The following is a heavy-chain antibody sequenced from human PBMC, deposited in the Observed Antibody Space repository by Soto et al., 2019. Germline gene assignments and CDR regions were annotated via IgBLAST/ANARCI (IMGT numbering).Heavy chain of an antibody. V-gene: IGHV3-15*07. CDR1: GFTFSNAW. CDR2: IKSKTDGGTT. J-gene: IGHJ4*02. CDR3: TTMYSGSYYGPEFDY. D-gene: IGHD1-26*01. Sequence: GGSLRLSCAASGFTFSNAWMNWVRQAPGKGLEWVGRIKSKTDGGTTDYAAPVKGRFTISRDDSKNTLYLQMNSLKTEDTAVYYCTTMYSGSYYGPEFDYWGQGTLVTVSS.